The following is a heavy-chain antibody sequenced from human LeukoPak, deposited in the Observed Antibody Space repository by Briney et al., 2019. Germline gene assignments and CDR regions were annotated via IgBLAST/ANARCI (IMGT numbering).Heavy chain of an antibody. D-gene: IGHD2-15*01. CDR3: AKDQTGYCSGGSCYSGFDY. J-gene: IGHJ4*02. Sequence: GGSLRLSCAASGFTFSSYGMHWVRQAPGKVLEWVAVISYDGSNKYYADSVKGRFTISRDNSKNTLYLQMNSLRAEDTAVYYCAKDQTGYCSGGSCYSGFDYWGQGTLVTVSS. CDR1: GFTFSSYG. CDR2: ISYDGSNK. V-gene: IGHV3-30*18.